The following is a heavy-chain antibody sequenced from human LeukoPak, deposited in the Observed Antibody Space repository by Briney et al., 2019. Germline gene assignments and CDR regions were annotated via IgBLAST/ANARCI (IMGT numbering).Heavy chain of an antibody. CDR3: ARELYDYYDSSGYFRGFDY. D-gene: IGHD3-22*01. Sequence: EGSLRLSCAASGFTFSDYYMSWIRQAPGKGLEWVSSISSSSSYIYYADSVKGRFTISRDNAKNSLYLQMNSLGAEDTAVYYCARELYDYYDSSGYFRGFDYWGQGTLVTVSS. CDR1: GFTFSDYY. CDR2: ISSSSSYI. J-gene: IGHJ4*02. V-gene: IGHV3-11*06.